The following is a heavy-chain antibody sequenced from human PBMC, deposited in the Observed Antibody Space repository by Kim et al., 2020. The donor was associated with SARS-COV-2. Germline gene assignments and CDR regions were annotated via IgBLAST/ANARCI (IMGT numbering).Heavy chain of an antibody. V-gene: IGHV4-59*01. CDR2: IYYSGST. CDR3: ARYIRRGWFDP. D-gene: IGHD2-15*01. Sequence: SETLSLTCTVSGGSISSYYWSWIRQPPGKALEWIGYIYYSGSTNYNPSLKSRVTISVDTSKNQFSLKLSSVTAADTAVYYCARYIRRGWFDPWGQGTLVTVSS. J-gene: IGHJ5*02. CDR1: GGSISSYY.